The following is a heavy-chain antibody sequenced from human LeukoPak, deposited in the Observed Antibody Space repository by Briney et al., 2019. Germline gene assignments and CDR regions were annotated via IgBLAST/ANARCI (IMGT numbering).Heavy chain of an antibody. D-gene: IGHD2-21*02. CDR1: GFSFSGDY. CDR2: ISSSSSTI. Sequence: GGSLRLSCAASGFSFSGDYIHWVRQAPGKGLEWVSYISSSSSTIYYADSVKGRFTISRDNAKNSLYLQMNSLRAEDTAVYYCARDLAYCGGDCYSNYYGMDVWGQGTTVTVSS. V-gene: IGHV3-48*04. J-gene: IGHJ6*02. CDR3: ARDLAYCGGDCYSNYYGMDV.